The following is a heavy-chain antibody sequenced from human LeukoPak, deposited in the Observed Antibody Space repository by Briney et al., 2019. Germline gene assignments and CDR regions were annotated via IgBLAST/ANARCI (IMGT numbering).Heavy chain of an antibody. CDR2: INPDSGGA. CDR3: ARGGKSELGTCDF. CDR1: GYTFSGYY. V-gene: IGHV1-2*02. D-gene: IGHD7-27*01. Sequence: GASVKVSCKASGYTFSGYYMNWVRQAPGQGLEWMGWINPDSGGANYAQKFQGRVTMTRDTSTNTAYMELRSLRSDDTAVYFCARGGKSELGTCDFWGQGNLVTVSS. J-gene: IGHJ4*02.